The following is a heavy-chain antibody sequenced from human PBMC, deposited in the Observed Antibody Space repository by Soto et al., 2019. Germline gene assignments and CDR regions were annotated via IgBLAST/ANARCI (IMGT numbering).Heavy chain of an antibody. CDR1: GDSVSSNSAA. CDR3: ARVPSGWYFDC. V-gene: IGHV6-1*01. D-gene: IGHD6-19*01. J-gene: IGHJ4*02. Sequence: SQTLSLTCAISGDSVSSNSAAWYWIRQSPSRGLEWLGRTYHRSKWYDDYAIPVKSRITINPNTSKNQLSLQLNSVTPEDTAVYYCARVPSGWYFDCWGQGTLVTVSS. CDR2: TYHRSKWYD.